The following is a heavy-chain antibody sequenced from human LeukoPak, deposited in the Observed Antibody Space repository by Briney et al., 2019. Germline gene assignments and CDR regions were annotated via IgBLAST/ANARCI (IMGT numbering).Heavy chain of an antibody. D-gene: IGHD6-13*01. V-gene: IGHV3-9*01. Sequence: GGSLRLSCAASGFTFDDYAMHWVRQAPGKGLEWVSGISWNSGSIGYADSVKGRFTISRDNAKNSLYLQMNSLRAEDTALYYCAKDTQSASTAAAGTWHYWGQGTLVTVSS. CDR1: GFTFDDYA. J-gene: IGHJ4*02. CDR2: ISWNSGSI. CDR3: AKDTQSASTAAAGTWHY.